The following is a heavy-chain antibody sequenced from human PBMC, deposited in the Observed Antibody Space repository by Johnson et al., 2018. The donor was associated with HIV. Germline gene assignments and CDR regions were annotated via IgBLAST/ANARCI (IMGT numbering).Heavy chain of an antibody. CDR3: ARGGDYDEGAFDI. V-gene: IGHV3-74*01. CDR1: GFTFSDHW. D-gene: IGHD4-17*01. CDR2: INSDGSST. J-gene: IGHJ3*02. Sequence: VQLVESGGGLVQPGGSLRLSCGASGFTFSDHWMHWVRQAPGKGLVWVSRINSDGSSTSYADSVKGRLTISRDNAKNTLYLQMNSLRAEDTAVYYCARGGDYDEGAFDIWGQGTMVTVSS.